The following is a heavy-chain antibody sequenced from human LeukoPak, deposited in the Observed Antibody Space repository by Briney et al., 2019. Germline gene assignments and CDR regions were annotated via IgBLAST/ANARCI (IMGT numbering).Heavy chain of an antibody. CDR1: GFIFSSYW. Sequence: GSLRLSCGASGFIFSSYWMSWVRQAPGKGLEWVANINQDGSGKYYVDAVNGRFTISRDNAKNSLYLQMNSLRAEDTALYYCARDLCSLGDTADNWFDPWGQGTLVTVSS. J-gene: IGHJ5*02. D-gene: IGHD2-15*01. V-gene: IGHV3-7*01. CDR2: INQDGSGK. CDR3: ARDLCSLGDTADNWFDP.